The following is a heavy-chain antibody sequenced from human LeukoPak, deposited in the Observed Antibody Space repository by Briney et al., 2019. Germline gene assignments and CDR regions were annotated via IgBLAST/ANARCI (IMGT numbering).Heavy chain of an antibody. V-gene: IGHV3-11*04. Sequence: GGSLRLSCAASGFTFNDYYMTWIRQAPGKGLEWVSYISSSGSIVNYVDSVKGRFTISRDNTKNLLFLQMNSLRAEDTAVYYCARDSRATLSYFDYWGHGTLVTASS. J-gene: IGHJ4*01. D-gene: IGHD5-24*01. CDR1: GFTFNDYY. CDR2: ISSSGSIV. CDR3: ARDSRATLSYFDY.